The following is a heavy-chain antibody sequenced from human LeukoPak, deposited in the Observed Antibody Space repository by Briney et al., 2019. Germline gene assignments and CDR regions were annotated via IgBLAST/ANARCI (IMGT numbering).Heavy chain of an antibody. CDR1: GFTFSSYS. V-gene: IGHV3-53*01. D-gene: IGHD6-6*01. J-gene: IGHJ4*02. CDR3: ARDSQGPSIA. CDR2: IYSGGST. Sequence: PGGSLRLSCAASGFTFSSYSMNWARQAPGKGLEWVSVIYSGGSTYYADSVKGRFTISRDNSKSTLYLQMNSLRAEDTAVYYCARDSQGPSIAWGQGTLVTVSS.